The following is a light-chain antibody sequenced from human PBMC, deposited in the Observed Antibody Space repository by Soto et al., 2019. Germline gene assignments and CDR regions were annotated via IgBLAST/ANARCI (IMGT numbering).Light chain of an antibody. J-gene: IGKJ1*01. CDR2: GES. Sequence: DIVLTQSPGTLSLSPGERATLSCRASQSVSSSYLAWYQQKPGQAPRLLFYGESSRATGIPDRFSGSGSGTDFTLTINRLEPEDFAVYYCQQYGSSPRTFGQGTKVEIK. CDR3: QQYGSSPRT. V-gene: IGKV3-20*01. CDR1: QSVSSSY.